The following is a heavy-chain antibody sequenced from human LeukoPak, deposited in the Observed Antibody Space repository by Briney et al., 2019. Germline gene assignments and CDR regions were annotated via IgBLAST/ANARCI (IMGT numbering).Heavy chain of an antibody. CDR2: IYSGGTT. Sequence: PGGSLRLPCTASGFTVSSNYMSWVRQAPGKGLEWVSVIYSGGTTYYADSVKGRFTISRDNSKNTLYVQMNSLRVEDTAVYYCASHIRRVGWFDPWGQGALVTVSS. CDR3: ASHIRRVGWFDP. J-gene: IGHJ5*02. V-gene: IGHV3-66*04. CDR1: GFTVSSNY.